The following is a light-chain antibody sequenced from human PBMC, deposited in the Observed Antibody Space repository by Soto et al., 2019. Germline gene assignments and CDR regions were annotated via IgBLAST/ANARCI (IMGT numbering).Light chain of an antibody. CDR3: QQFNSYPYT. CDR2: EAS. CDR1: QSISTW. Sequence: DIQMTQSPSTLSASVGDRVTNTCRASQSISTWLAWYQQKPGKAPKVLIYEASSLDSGVPSRFSGSGSGTEFTLTINSLQPDDFAMYYCQQFNSYPYTFGQGTKLEIK. J-gene: IGKJ2*01. V-gene: IGKV1-5*03.